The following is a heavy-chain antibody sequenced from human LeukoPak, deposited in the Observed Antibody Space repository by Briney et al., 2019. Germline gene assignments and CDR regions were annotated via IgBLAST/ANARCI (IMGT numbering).Heavy chain of an antibody. CDR2: INHSGST. J-gene: IGHJ5*02. CDR1: GGSFSGYY. V-gene: IGHV4-34*01. D-gene: IGHD6-6*01. Sequence: SETLSLTCAVYGGSFSGYYCSSIRQPPGKGLEWIGEINHSGSTNYNPSIKSRVTISVDTSKNQFSLKLSPVTAADTAVYYCARGRSSARPTQNWFDPWGQGTLVTVSS. CDR3: ARGRSSARPTQNWFDP.